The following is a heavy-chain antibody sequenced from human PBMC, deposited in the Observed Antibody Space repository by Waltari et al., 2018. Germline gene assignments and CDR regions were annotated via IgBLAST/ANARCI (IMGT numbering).Heavy chain of an antibody. CDR1: GGSFSGYY. J-gene: IGHJ6*03. Sequence: QVQLQQWGAGLLKPSETLSLTCAVYGGSFSGYYWSWIRQPPGKGLEWIGEINHSGSTNYNPSLKSRVTISVDTSKNQFSLKLSSVTAADTAVYYCARVRGSYSSSWYAVTTHYMDVWGKGTTVTVSS. V-gene: IGHV4-34*01. CDR3: ARVRGSYSSSWYAVTTHYMDV. CDR2: INHSGST. D-gene: IGHD6-13*01.